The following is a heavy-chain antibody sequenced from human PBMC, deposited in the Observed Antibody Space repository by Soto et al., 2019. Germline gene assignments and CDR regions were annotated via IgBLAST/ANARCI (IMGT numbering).Heavy chain of an antibody. CDR1: GFTFSDHW. CDR2: IKGDGSIT. D-gene: IGHD2-21*01. J-gene: IGHJ6*02. Sequence: EVQLVESGGGLVQPGGSLRLSCAASGFTFSDHWIHWVRQGPGEGLVWVSRIKGDGSITNYADSVKGRFTISRDNAKNMVYLQINSLRVEDTALYYCARGLRGAYGMDVWGQGTTVTVSS. CDR3: ARGLRGAYGMDV. V-gene: IGHV3-74*01.